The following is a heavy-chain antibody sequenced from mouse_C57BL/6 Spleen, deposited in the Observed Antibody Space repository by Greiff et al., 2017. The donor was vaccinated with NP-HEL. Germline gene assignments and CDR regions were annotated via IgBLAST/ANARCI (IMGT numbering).Heavy chain of an antibody. CDR1: GFTFSDYG. V-gene: IGHV5-17*01. CDR3: ARGGYGNPYYYAMYY. CDR2: ISSGSSTI. Sequence: DVQLVESGGGLVKPGGSLKLSCAASGFTFSDYGMHWVRQAPEKGLEWVAYISSGSSTIYYADTVKGRFTISRDNAKNTLFLQMTSLRSEDTAMYYCARGGYGNPYYYAMYYWGQGTSVTVSS. J-gene: IGHJ4*01. D-gene: IGHD2-1*01.